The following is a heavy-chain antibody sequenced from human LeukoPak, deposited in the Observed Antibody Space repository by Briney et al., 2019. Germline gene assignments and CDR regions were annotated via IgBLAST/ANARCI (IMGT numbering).Heavy chain of an antibody. CDR1: GFTFSSYA. Sequence: GGSLRLSCAASGFTFSSYAMHWVRQAPGKGLEWVAVISYDGSNKYYADSVKGRFTISRDNSKNTLYLQMNSLRAEDTAVYYCAREDTIRLWDYWGQGTLVTVSS. J-gene: IGHJ4*02. D-gene: IGHD5-12*01. CDR2: ISYDGSNK. CDR3: AREDTIRLWDY. V-gene: IGHV3-30-3*01.